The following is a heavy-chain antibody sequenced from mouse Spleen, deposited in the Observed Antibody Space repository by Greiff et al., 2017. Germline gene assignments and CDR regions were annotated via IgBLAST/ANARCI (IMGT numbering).Heavy chain of an antibody. D-gene: IGHD3-3*01. CDR1: GFTLSSYA. V-gene: IGHV5-9-1*01. J-gene: IGHJ2*01. CDR2: ISSGGSYT. Sequence: EVMLVESGGGLVKPGGSLKLSGAASGFTLSSYAMSWVRQTPEKGLEWVATISSGGSYTYYPDSVKGRFTISRDNAKNTLYLQMSSLRSEDTAMYYCARLRDGYYFDYWGQGTTLTVSS. CDR3: ARLRDGYYFDY.